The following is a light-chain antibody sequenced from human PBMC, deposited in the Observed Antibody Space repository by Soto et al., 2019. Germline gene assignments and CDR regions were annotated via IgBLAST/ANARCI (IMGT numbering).Light chain of an antibody. CDR3: SSYTSRTTWV. CDR2: EVS. Sequence: QSALTQPASVSGSPGQSITISCTGTSSDVGAYNYVSWYQQHPGKAPKLMIYEVSYRPSGVSDRFSGSRSGNTASLTISGLQAEDESDYYCSSYTSRTTWVFGGGTKVTVL. V-gene: IGLV2-14*01. CDR1: SSDVGAYNY. J-gene: IGLJ3*02.